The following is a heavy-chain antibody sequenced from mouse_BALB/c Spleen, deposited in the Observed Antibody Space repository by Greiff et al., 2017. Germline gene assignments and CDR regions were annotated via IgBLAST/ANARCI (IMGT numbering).Heavy chain of an antibody. CDR1: GFTFSSYA. CDR2: ISSGGST. J-gene: IGHJ3*01. D-gene: IGHD1-1*01. V-gene: IGHV5-6-5*01. Sequence: DVMLVESGGGLVKPGGSLKLSCAASGFTFSSYAMSWVRQTPEKRLEWVASISSGGSTYYPDSVKGRFTISRDNARNILYLQMSSLRSEDTAMYYCAPLTTGFAYWGQGTLVTVSA. CDR3: APLTTGFAY.